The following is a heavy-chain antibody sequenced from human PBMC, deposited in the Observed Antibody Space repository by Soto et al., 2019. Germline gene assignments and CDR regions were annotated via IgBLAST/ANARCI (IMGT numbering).Heavy chain of an antibody. CDR3: ARDIVVVPAAIVWFDP. D-gene: IGHD2-2*02. CDR1: GYTLTSYA. Sequence: ASVKVSCKASGYTLTSYAMHWVRQAPGQRLEWMGWINAGNGNTKYSQKFQGRVTITRDTSASTAYMELSSLRSEDTAVYYCARDIVVVPAAIVWFDPWGQGTLVTVSS. J-gene: IGHJ5*02. V-gene: IGHV1-3*01. CDR2: INAGNGNT.